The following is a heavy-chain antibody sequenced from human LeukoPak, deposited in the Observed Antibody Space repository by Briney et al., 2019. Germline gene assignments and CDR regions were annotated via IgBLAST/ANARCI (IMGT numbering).Heavy chain of an antibody. V-gene: IGHV4-34*01. Sequence: GSLRLSCAASGFTFSSYEMNWIRQPPGKGLEWIGEINHSGSTNYNPSLKSRVTISVDTSKNQFSLKLSSVTAADTAVYYCARGRYDSSGYYFTPYRYWGQGTLVTVSS. D-gene: IGHD3-22*01. CDR3: ARGRYDSSGYYFTPYRY. CDR1: GFTFSSYE. CDR2: INHSGST. J-gene: IGHJ4*02.